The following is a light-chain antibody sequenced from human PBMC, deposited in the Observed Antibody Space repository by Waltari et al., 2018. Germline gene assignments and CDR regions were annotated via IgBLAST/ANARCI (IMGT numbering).Light chain of an antibody. Sequence: DIQMTQSPSTLSASVGDRVIITCRARQSISSWLAWYQKKPGKVPKLLIYKASSLESGVPSRFSGSGSGTEFTLTISSLQPDDFAIYYCQQYNSYPWTFGQGTKVEVK. J-gene: IGKJ1*01. CDR2: KAS. CDR3: QQYNSYPWT. CDR1: QSISSW. V-gene: IGKV1-5*03.